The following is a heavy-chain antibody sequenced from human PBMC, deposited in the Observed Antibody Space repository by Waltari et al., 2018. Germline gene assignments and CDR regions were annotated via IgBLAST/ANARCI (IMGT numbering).Heavy chain of an antibody. V-gene: IGHV4-38-2*01. J-gene: IGHJ4*02. D-gene: IGHD2-2*03. CDR2: IYHAADT. CDR3: SRQVLGYCTSAACRRLES. Sequence: VHLHVSRPGLVKPSETLSLTCERPGYSPNTAYHRGWARQSPGKGLGWIATIYHAADTFYNPSLKSRVTISMDTSKNQFSLKLNSVTAADTAVYFCSRQVLGYCTSAACRRLESWGQGTLVTVSS. CDR1: GYSPNTAYH.